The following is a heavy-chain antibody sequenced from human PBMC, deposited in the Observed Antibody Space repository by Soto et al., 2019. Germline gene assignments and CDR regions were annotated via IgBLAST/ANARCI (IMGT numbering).Heavy chain of an antibody. V-gene: IGHV1-18*01. CDR1: GYTFTSYG. D-gene: IGHD3-9*01. J-gene: IGHJ5*02. CDR3: ARVTDYDILTGQRFDP. CDR2: ISAYNGNT. Sequence: GPSVKVSCKASGYTFTSYGISWVRQAPGQGLEWMGWISAYNGNTNYAQKLQGRVTMTTDTSTSTAYMELRSLRSDDTAVYYCARVTDYDILTGQRFDPWGQGTLVTVSS.